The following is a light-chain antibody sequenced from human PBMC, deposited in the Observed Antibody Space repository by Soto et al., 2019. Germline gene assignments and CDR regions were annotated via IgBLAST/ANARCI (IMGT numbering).Light chain of an antibody. J-gene: IGKJ2*01. CDR1: QSVSNY. Sequence: EIVLTQSPATLSLSPGERATLSCRASQSVSNYLAWSQQKPGQAPRLLSYDASNRAPGIPARFSGSGSGLDFPLTISSLEPEDFAVYYWQQRSNWSPYTFGQGTKLEIK. V-gene: IGKV3-11*01. CDR2: DAS. CDR3: QQRSNWSPYT.